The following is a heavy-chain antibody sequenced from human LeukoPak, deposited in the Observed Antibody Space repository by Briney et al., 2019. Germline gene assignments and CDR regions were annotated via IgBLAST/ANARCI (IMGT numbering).Heavy chain of an antibody. V-gene: IGHV3-7*01. J-gene: IGHJ4*02. CDR2: INQDGSEK. CDR1: GFTFSSHW. D-gene: IGHD6-13*01. CDR3: ARDGVAAGVYFDC. Sequence: GGSLRLSCAASGFTFSSHWMSWARQAPGKGLEGVANINQDGSEKYYVDSVKGRFTFSRDNAKNSLYLQMNSLRAEDTAVYYCARDGVAAGVYFDCWGQGTLVTVSS.